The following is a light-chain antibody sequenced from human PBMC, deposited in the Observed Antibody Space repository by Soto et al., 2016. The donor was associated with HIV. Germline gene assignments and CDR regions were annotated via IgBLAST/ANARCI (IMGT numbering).Light chain of an antibody. CDR3: QQYYTLIRT. CDR2: EAS. J-gene: IGKJ2*01. CDR1: QSINNH. V-gene: IGKV1-39*01. Sequence: DIQLDQSPSSLSASVGDRVTITCRAGQSINNHLNWYQQQPGKAPKLLIYEASTLESGVPSRFSGSGSGTDFTLTISSLQPEDFATYYCQQYYTLIRTFGQGTHLEIK.